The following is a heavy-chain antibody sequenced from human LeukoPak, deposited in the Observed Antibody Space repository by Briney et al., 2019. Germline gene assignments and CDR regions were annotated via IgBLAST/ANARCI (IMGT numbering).Heavy chain of an antibody. Sequence: SGPTLVKPTQTLTLTCTFSGFSLSTSGVAVGWLRQPPGKALEWLALIYWDDDKRYSPSLKSRLTITKDTSKNQVVLTMTNMDPVDTATYYCAPLKGDIVVDSHWGQGTLVTVSS. CDR3: APLKGDIVVDSH. CDR1: GFSLSTSGVA. J-gene: IGHJ4*02. D-gene: IGHD3-22*01. V-gene: IGHV2-5*02. CDR2: IYWDDDK.